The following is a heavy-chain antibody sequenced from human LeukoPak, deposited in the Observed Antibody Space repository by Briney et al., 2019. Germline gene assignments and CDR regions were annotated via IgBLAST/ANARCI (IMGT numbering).Heavy chain of an antibody. CDR1: GYTFTTYY. V-gene: IGHV1-46*01. D-gene: IGHD1-14*01. Sequence: ASVKVSCKASGYTFTTYYIHWVRQAPGQGLAWMGLIDPSGGSTTYAQQFQGTVTMTSDTSTNTVYMEMSSLRSEDTAVYYCATSFRGTTSHVFDIWGQGTMVTVSS. J-gene: IGHJ3*02. CDR3: ATSFRGTTSHVFDI. CDR2: IDPSGGST.